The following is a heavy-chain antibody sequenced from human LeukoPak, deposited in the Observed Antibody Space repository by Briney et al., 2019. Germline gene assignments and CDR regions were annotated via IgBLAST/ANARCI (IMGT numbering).Heavy chain of an antibody. Sequence: GGSLRLSCTASGFTFGDYAMSWFRQAPGKGLEWVGFIRSKAYGGTTEYAASVKGRFTISRDDSKSIAYLQMNSLKTEDTAMYYCTREAYYYDSSGYFENDYWGQGTLVTVSS. CDR2: IRSKAYGGTT. CDR3: TREAYYYDSSGYFENDY. D-gene: IGHD3-22*01. V-gene: IGHV3-49*03. CDR1: GFTFGDYA. J-gene: IGHJ4*02.